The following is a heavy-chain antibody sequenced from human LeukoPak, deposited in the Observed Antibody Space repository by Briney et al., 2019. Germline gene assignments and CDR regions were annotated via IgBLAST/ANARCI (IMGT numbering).Heavy chain of an antibody. Sequence: ASVKVSCKASGYTFTGYYMHWVRQAPGQGLEWMGWINPNSGGTNYAQKFQGRATMTRDTSISTAYMELSRLRSDDTAVYYCARGRKEDIVVVVAATPHAFDIWGQGTMVTVSS. V-gene: IGHV1-2*02. D-gene: IGHD2-15*01. CDR2: INPNSGGT. CDR1: GYTFTGYY. CDR3: ARGRKEDIVVVVAATPHAFDI. J-gene: IGHJ3*02.